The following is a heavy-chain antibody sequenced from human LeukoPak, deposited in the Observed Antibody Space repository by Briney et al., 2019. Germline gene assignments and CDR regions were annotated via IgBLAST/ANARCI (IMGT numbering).Heavy chain of an antibody. V-gene: IGHV1-69*05. CDR3: ARDVSSTENWFDP. CDR2: IIPIFGTA. CDR1: GGTFSSYA. Sequence: SVKVSCKASGGTFSSYAISWVRQAPGQGLEWMGGIIPIFGTANYAQKFQGRVTITTDESTSTAYMELSSLRSEDMAVYYCARDVSSTENWFDPWGQGTLVTVSS. J-gene: IGHJ5*02. D-gene: IGHD2-2*01.